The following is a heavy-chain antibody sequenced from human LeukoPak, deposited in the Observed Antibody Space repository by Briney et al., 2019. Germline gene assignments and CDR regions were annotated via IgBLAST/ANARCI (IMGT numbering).Heavy chain of an antibody. CDR3: ARSLTYHYYDSRGASFDP. V-gene: IGHV4-59*01. Sequence: PSETLSLTCTVSGGSISSYYWSWIRQPPGKGLEWIGYIYYSGSTNYNPSLKSRVTISVDTSKNQFSLKLSSVTAADTAVYYCARSLTYHYYDSRGASFDPWGQGTLVTVSS. J-gene: IGHJ5*02. D-gene: IGHD3-22*01. CDR1: GGSISSYY. CDR2: IYYSGST.